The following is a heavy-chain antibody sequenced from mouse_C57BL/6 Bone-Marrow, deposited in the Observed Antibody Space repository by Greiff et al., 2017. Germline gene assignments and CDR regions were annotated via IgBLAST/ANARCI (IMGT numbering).Heavy chain of an antibody. CDR1: GYSITSDY. D-gene: IGHD1-1*01. V-gene: IGHV3-8*01. J-gene: IGHJ1*03. CDR3: ARWRYGSSYPYWYFDV. CDR2: ISYSGST. Sequence: EVKLVESGPGLAKPSQTLSLTCSVTGYSITSDYWNWIRKFPGNKLEYMGYISYSGSTYYNPSLKSRISITRDTSKNQYYLQLNSVTTEDTATYYCARWRYGSSYPYWYFDVWGTGTTVTVSS.